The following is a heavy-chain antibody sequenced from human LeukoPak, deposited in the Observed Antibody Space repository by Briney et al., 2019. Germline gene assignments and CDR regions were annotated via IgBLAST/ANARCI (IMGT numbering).Heavy chain of an antibody. Sequence: GGSLRLSCAASGFTFSSYWMSWVRQAPGKGLEWVSIISDSGGSTYYADSVKGRFTISRDNSKNTLYLQINSLRVEDTAVYYCAKGQAGTDCYFDYWGQGTLVTVSS. J-gene: IGHJ4*02. D-gene: IGHD6-13*01. CDR2: ISDSGGST. CDR1: GFTFSSYW. V-gene: IGHV3-23*01. CDR3: AKGQAGTDCYFDY.